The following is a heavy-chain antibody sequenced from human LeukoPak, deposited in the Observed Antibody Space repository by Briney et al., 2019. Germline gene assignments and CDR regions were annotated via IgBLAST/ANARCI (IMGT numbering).Heavy chain of an antibody. V-gene: IGHV3-74*01. CDR2: IKSDGST. D-gene: IGHD3-3*01. CDR3: ARAPSEIGGYYPEYFRH. Sequence: PGGSLTLSCAASGFTFRNYWMHWVRQAPGKGLVWVSRIKSDGSTNYADSVKGRFTISRDNAKNTLSLQMNSLRPEDTGVYYCARAPSEIGGYYPEYFRHWGQGTLVTVSS. CDR1: GFTFRNYW. J-gene: IGHJ1*01.